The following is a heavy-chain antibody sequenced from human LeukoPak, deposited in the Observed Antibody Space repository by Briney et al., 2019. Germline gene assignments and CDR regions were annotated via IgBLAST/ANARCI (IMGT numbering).Heavy chain of an antibody. V-gene: IGHV4-59*08. CDR1: GGSINPYY. J-gene: IGHJ6*03. CDR3: ARHCSTTTCQYYYYHMDV. CDR2: FLYSGSA. Sequence: SETLSLTCTVSGGSINPYYWSWIRQVPGKGMGWHGYFLYSGSANYNPSLKSRISISVDTSKKQISLTLTSVTAADTAVYYCARHCSTTTCQYYYYHMDVWGKGTTVTVSS. D-gene: IGHD2-2*01.